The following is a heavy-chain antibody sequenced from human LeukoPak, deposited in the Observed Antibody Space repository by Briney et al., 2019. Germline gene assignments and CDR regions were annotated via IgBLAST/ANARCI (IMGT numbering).Heavy chain of an antibody. CDR1: GGTFSSYA. V-gene: IGHV1-69*04. CDR2: IIPILGIA. CDR3: ARARSLLWFGELRYCWFDP. D-gene: IGHD3-10*01. Sequence: GASVKVSCKASGGTFSSYAISWVRQAPGQGLEWMGRIIPILGIANYAQKFQGRVTITADKSTSTAYMELSSLRSEDTAVYYCARARSLLWFGELRYCWFDPWGQGTLVTVSS. J-gene: IGHJ5*02.